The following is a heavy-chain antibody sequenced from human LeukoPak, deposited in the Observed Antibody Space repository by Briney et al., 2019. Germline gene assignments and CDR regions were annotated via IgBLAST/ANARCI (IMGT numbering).Heavy chain of an antibody. CDR2: IKEDGSEK. J-gene: IGHJ4*02. CDR1: GFTFSTYW. Sequence: GGSLRLSCAASGFTFSTYWMSWVRQAPGKGLEWVANIKEDGSEKYYVDSVKGRFTISRDNAKDSLYLQMNSLRAEDTAVYYCARDRWELLDYWGQGTLVTVSS. V-gene: IGHV3-7*01. D-gene: IGHD1-26*01. CDR3: ARDRWELLDY.